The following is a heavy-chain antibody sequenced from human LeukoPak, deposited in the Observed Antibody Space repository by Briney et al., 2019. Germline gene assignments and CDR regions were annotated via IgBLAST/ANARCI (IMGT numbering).Heavy chain of an antibody. Sequence: GGSLRLSCAASGFTFSSYAMHWVRQAPGKGLEWVAVISDDGSNKYYADSVKGRFTISRDNAKNSPYLQMNSLRAEDTAVYYCARDYSSSSSAISEPRNHLDYWGQGTLVTVSS. V-gene: IGHV3-30*04. CDR2: ISDDGSNK. CDR3: ARDYSSSSSAISEPRNHLDY. D-gene: IGHD6-6*01. CDR1: GFTFSSYA. J-gene: IGHJ4*02.